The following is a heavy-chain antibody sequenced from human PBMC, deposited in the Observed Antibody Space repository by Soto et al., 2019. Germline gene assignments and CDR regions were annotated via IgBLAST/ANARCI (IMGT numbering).Heavy chain of an antibody. Sequence: QVQLVQSGAEVKKPGSSVKVSCKASGGTFSSYAISWVRQAPGQGLEWMGGIIPIFGTANYAQKFQGRVTITADESTSTAYMELSSLRSEDTAVYYCARGLPAAALYYYYYGMDVWGQGTTVTVSS. CDR2: IIPIFGTA. CDR3: ARGLPAAALYYYYYGMDV. D-gene: IGHD2-2*01. CDR1: GGTFSSYA. J-gene: IGHJ6*02. V-gene: IGHV1-69*01.